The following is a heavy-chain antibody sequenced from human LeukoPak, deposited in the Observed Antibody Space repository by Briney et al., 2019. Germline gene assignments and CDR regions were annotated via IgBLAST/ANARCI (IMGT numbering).Heavy chain of an antibody. J-gene: IGHJ6*02. D-gene: IGHD2-2*01. CDR2: INHSGST. CDR1: GGSFSGYY. Sequence: SETLSLTCAVYGGSFSGYYWSWIRQPPGKGLEWIGEINHSGSTNYNPSLKSRVTISVDTSKNQFSLQLNSVTPEDTAVYYCARGRTPYGMDVWGQGTMVTVSS. CDR3: ARGRTPYGMDV. V-gene: IGHV4-34*01.